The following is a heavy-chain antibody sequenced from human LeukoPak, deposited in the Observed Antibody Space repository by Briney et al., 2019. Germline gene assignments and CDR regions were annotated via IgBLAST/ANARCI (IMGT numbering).Heavy chain of an antibody. CDR2: IYYSGST. CDR3: ARQTKTRRLLLVESNDAFDI. J-gene: IGHJ3*02. CDR1: GSSISSGYY. Sequence: SETLSLTCTVSGSSISSGYYWSWIRQPPGKGLEWIGYIYYSGSTYYNPSLRSRVTISVDTSKNQFSLKLSSVTAADTAVYYCARQTKTRRLLLVESNDAFDIWGQGTMVTVSS. V-gene: IGHV4-61*01. D-gene: IGHD2-8*02.